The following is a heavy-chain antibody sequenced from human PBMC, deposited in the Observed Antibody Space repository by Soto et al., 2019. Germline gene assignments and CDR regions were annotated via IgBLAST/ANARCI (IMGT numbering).Heavy chain of an antibody. V-gene: IGHV4-31*03. J-gene: IGHJ4*02. Sequence: QVQLQESGPGLVKPSQTLSLTCSVSGGSISGGLYYWSWVRQHPGKGLEWIGYIFNSGYTYYNPSLRSRVAISGDTSKNQFSLRLTSLTAADTAVYYCARDDGDAGLYYFDYWGQGTLVTVSS. D-gene: IGHD4-17*01. CDR1: GGSISGGLYY. CDR2: IFNSGYT. CDR3: ARDDGDAGLYYFDY.